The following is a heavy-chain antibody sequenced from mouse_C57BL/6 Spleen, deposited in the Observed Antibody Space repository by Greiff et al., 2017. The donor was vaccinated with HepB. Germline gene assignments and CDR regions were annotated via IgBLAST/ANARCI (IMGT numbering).Heavy chain of an antibody. D-gene: IGHD1-1*01. CDR1: GFTFSSYA. CDR2: ISDGGSYT. J-gene: IGHJ1*03. CDR3: AREGFPTTVVSYLYFDV. Sequence: EVKLMESGGGLVKPGGSLKLSCAAPGFTFSSYAMSWVRQTPEKRLEWVATISDGGSYTYYPDNVKGRFTISRDNAKNNLYLQKSHLKSEDTAMYYCAREGFPTTVVSYLYFDVWGTGTTVTVSS. V-gene: IGHV5-4*01.